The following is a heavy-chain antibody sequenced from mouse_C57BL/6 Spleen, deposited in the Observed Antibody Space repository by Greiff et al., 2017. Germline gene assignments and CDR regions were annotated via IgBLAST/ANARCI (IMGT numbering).Heavy chain of an antibody. V-gene: IGHV1-42*01. CDR2: INPSTGGT. J-gene: IGHJ2*01. CDR1: GYSFTGYY. Sequence: EVQLQQSGPELVKPGASVKISCKASGYSFTGYYMNWVKQSPEKSLEWIGEINPSTGGTTYNQKFKAKATLTVDKSSSTAYMQLKSLTSEDSAVYYCARGRDKYYGSRGYFDYWGQGTTLTVSS. CDR3: ARGRDKYYGSRGYFDY. D-gene: IGHD1-1*01.